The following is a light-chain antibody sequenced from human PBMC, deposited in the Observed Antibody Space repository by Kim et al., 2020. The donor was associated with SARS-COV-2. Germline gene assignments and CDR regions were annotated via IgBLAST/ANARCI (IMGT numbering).Light chain of an antibody. CDR1: QGISSY. CDR2: AAS. V-gene: IGKV1-8*01. CDR3: QQYYSYPPT. Sequence: ASTGDRITITCRASQGISSYLAWYQQNPGKAPKLLNYAASTLQSGVPSRFSGSGSGTDFTLTISCLQSEDFATYYCQQYYSYPPTFGQGTKVDIK. J-gene: IGKJ1*01.